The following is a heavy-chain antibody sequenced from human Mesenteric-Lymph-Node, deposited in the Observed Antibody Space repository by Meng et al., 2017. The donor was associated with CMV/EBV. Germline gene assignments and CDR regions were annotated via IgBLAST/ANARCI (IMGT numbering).Heavy chain of an antibody. CDR1: RSACSY. J-gene: IGHJ5*02. Sequence: RSACSYWVWLRLPPGKGLEWIGIIYYRGRTYYTPSLKSRVTISVDTSKNQFSLKLSSVTAADTAVYYCAGQGLRFLEWLPDNWFDPWGQGTLVTVSS. CDR2: IYYRGRT. D-gene: IGHD3-3*01. V-gene: IGHV4-39*01. CDR3: AGQGLRFLEWLPDNWFDP.